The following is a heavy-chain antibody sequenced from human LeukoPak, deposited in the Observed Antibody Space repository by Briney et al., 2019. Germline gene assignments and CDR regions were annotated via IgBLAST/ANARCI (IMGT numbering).Heavy chain of an antibody. V-gene: IGHV4-34*01. J-gene: IGHJ5*02. Sequence: SETLSLTCAVYGGSFSGYYWSWIRQPPGKGLEWIGEINHSGSTNYNPSLKSRVTISVDTSKNQFPLKLSSVTAADTAVYYCARALYCSSTSCGGFDPWGQGTLVSVSS. CDR3: ARALYCSSTSCGGFDP. CDR1: GGSFSGYY. CDR2: INHSGST. D-gene: IGHD2-2*01.